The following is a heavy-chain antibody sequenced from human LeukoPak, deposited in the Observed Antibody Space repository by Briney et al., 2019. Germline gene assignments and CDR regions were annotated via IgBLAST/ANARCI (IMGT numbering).Heavy chain of an antibody. CDR3: VTSFGVSSGWQPFDY. CDR1: GITFINAW. J-gene: IGHJ4*02. D-gene: IGHD6-19*01. Sequence: GESLRLSCTTAGITFINAWMTWVRQAPGKGLEWVGRIKSQSYGGTADYSAAVTGRFTISREDSTSTLFLQMESLRPEDTAMYYCVTSFGVSSGWQPFDYWGQGTLVTVSS. V-gene: IGHV3-15*01. CDR2: IKSQSYGGTA.